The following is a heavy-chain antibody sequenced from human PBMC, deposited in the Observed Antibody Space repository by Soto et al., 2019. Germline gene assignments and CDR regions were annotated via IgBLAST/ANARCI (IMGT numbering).Heavy chain of an antibody. V-gene: IGHV4-30-4*01. CDR2: IYFSEST. CDR3: AKGEGYSSTWTAS. D-gene: IGHD6-13*01. J-gene: IGHJ5*02. Sequence: SETLSLTCNVSGASISSGDYYWSWIRQPPGNGLEWIGYIYFSESTSYNPSLKSRVTISGDKSKNQFSLRLTSVTAADTAVYYCAKGEGYSSTWTASWGQGTLVTVSS. CDR1: GASISSGDYY.